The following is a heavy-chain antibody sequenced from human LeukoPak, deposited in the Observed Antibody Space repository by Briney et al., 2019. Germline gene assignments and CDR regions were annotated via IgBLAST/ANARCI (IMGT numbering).Heavy chain of an antibody. CDR1: GFSLSNFA. V-gene: IGHV3-23*01. CDR3: AKDAIGQYRPYYFDH. CDR2: ISGSGGST. Sequence: GGSLRLSCEVSGFSLSNFAMSWVRQAAGKALEWVSAISGSGGSTYYAESVQGRFTISRDNSKNTLYLQMNSLRAEDTAVYYCAKDAIGQYRPYYFDHWGQGTLVPVSS. D-gene: IGHD3-16*02. J-gene: IGHJ4*02.